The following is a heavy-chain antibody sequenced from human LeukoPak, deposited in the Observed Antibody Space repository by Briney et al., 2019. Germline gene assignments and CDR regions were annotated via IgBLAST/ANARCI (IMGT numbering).Heavy chain of an antibody. CDR3: ARGRYCSDSNCYGNWFDP. CDR2: VYYSGST. D-gene: IGHD2-2*01. Sequence: SETLSITCTVSAGSISARSYYWGWIRPPPGKGLEWVGSVYYSGSTSYNPSLKRRVTISVDTSKNQFSLNVFSVTAADTAVYYCARGRYCSDSNCYGNWFDPWGQGTLVTVSS. V-gene: IGHV4-39*01. CDR1: AGSISARSYY. J-gene: IGHJ5*02.